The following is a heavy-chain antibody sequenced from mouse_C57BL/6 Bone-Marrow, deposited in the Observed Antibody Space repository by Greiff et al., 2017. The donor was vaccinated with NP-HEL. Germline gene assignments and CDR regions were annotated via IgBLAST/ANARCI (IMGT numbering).Heavy chain of an antibody. CDR3: SRELPMSFDY. J-gene: IGHJ2*01. CDR1: GYTFTSYG. V-gene: IGHV1-81*01. Sequence: QVQLQQSGAELARPGASVKLSCKASGYTFTSYGISWVKQRTGQGLEWIGEIHPRSGNTYYNEKFKGKATLTADKSSSTAYMELRSLTSEDSAVYFCSRELPMSFDYWGQGTTLTVSS. D-gene: IGHD2-3*01. CDR2: IHPRSGNT.